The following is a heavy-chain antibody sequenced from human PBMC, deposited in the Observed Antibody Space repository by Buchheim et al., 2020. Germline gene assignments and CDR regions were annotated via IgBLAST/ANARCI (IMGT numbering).Heavy chain of an antibody. CDR3: ARIGSSGSPKGAIDY. Sequence: QVQLVQSGAEVKKPGSSVKVSCKASGGTFSSYTISWVRQAPGQGLEWMGWINPNSGGTNYAQKFQGRVTMTRDTSISTAYMELSRLRSDDTAVYYCARIGSSGSPKGAIDYWGQGTL. D-gene: IGHD6-19*01. V-gene: IGHV1-2*02. CDR1: GGTFSSYT. CDR2: INPNSGGT. J-gene: IGHJ4*02.